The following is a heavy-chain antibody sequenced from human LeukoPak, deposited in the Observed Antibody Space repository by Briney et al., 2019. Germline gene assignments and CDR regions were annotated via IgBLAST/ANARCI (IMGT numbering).Heavy chain of an antibody. CDR1: GFTFSSYA. D-gene: IGHD3-10*01. Sequence: GGSLRLSCAASGFTFSSYAMHWVRQAPGKGLEWVAVISYDGSNKYYADSVKGRFTISRDNSKNTLYLQMNSLRAEDTAVYYCAKDPYGSGSFTFDYWGQGTLVTVSP. V-gene: IGHV3-30-3*01. J-gene: IGHJ4*02. CDR3: AKDPYGSGSFTFDY. CDR2: ISYDGSNK.